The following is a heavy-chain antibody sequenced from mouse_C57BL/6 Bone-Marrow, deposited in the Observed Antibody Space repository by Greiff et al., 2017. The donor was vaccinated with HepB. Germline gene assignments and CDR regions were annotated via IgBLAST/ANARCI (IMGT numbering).Heavy chain of an antibody. CDR2: ISGGGGNT. Sequence: EVKLVESGGGLVKPGGSLKLSCAASGFTFSSYTMSWVRQTPEKRLEWVATISGGGGNTYYPDSVKGRFTISRDNAKNTLYLQMSSLRSEDTALYYCARPNFSPPYYAMDYWGQITSVTVSS. V-gene: IGHV5-9*01. J-gene: IGHJ4*01. CDR1: GFTFSSYT. CDR3: ARPNFSPPYYAMDY.